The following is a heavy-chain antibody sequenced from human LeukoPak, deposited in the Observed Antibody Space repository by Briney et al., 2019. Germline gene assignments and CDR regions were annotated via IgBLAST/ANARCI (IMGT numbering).Heavy chain of an antibody. CDR1: GFTFSIYW. Sequence: GGSLRLSCAASGFTFSIYWMNWVRQAPGKGLEWVANIKEDGSDKDYVDSVKGRFTISRDNAKNSLYLQLNSLRAEDTAVYYCALLVPPTSSLDYWGQGTLVTVSS. CDR2: IKEDGSDK. D-gene: IGHD2-8*02. CDR3: ALLVPPTSSLDY. J-gene: IGHJ4*02. V-gene: IGHV3-7*03.